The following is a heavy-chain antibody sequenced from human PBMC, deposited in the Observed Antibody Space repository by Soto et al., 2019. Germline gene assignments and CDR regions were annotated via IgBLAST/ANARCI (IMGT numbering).Heavy chain of an antibody. CDR1: GYTFTTYD. Sequence: ASVKVSCKASGYTFTTYDISWVRQATGQGLVWMGWMNPYSGNTGYAQKFQGRVTVTRNTSISTVYMELSGLRPDDTAVYYCARRKERSGPHYFDYWGQGSQVTVSS. D-gene: IGHD6-25*01. J-gene: IGHJ4*02. CDR3: ARRKERSGPHYFDY. CDR2: MNPYSGNT. V-gene: IGHV1-8*01.